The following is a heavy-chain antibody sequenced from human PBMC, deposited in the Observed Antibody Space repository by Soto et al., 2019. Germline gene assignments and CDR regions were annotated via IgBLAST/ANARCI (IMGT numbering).Heavy chain of an antibody. CDR3: ARSGKDENNWFDP. V-gene: IGHV4-31*03. CDR2: IYYSGST. D-gene: IGHD3-3*01. CDR1: GGSISSGGYY. Sequence: SETLSLTCTVSGGSISSGGYYWSWIRQHPGKGLEWIGYIYYSGSTYYNPSLKSRVTISVDTSKNQFSLRLSSVTAADTAVYYCARSGKDENNWFDPWGQGTLVTVSS. J-gene: IGHJ5*02.